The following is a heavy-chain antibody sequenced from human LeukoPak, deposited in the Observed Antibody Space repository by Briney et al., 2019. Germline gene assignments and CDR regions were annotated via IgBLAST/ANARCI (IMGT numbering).Heavy chain of an antibody. J-gene: IGHJ4*02. D-gene: IGHD6-19*01. V-gene: IGHV3-23*01. CDR3: AKDRQWLAYFDY. CDR2: ISGSGGST. CDR1: GFTFSISA. Sequence: GGSLGLSCAASGFTFSISAMSWVRQAPGKGLEWVSAISGSGGSTYYADSVKGRFTISRDNSKNTLYLHMNSLRAEDTAVYYCAKDRQWLAYFDYWGQGTLVTVSS.